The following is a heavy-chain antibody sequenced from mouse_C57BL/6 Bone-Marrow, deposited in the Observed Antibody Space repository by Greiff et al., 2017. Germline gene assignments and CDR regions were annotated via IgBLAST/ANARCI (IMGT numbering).Heavy chain of an antibody. V-gene: IGHV2-2*01. D-gene: IGHD1-1*01. Sequence: VQGVESGPGLVQPSQSLSITCTVSGFSLTSYGVHWVRQSPGKGLEWLGVIWSGGSTDYNAAFISRLSISKDNSKSQVFFKMNSLQADDTAIYYCARNGAHYGRSPAWFAYWGQGTLVTVSA. J-gene: IGHJ3*01. CDR3: ARNGAHYGRSPAWFAY. CDR2: IWSGGST. CDR1: GFSLTSYG.